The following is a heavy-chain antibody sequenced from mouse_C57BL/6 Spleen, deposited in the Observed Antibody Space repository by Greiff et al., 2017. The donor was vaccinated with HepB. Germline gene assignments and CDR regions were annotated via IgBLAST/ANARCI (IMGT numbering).Heavy chain of an antibody. V-gene: IGHV1-26*01. D-gene: IGHD2-1*01. J-gene: IGHJ2*01. CDR1: GYTFTDYY. CDR3: ARNYGNFDY. Sequence: EVQLQQSGPELVKPGASVKISCKASGYTFTDYYMNWVKQSHGKSLEWIGDINPNNGGTSYNQKFKGKATLTVDKSSSTAYMELRSLTSEDSAVYYCARNYGNFDYWGQGTTPTVSS. CDR2: INPNNGGT.